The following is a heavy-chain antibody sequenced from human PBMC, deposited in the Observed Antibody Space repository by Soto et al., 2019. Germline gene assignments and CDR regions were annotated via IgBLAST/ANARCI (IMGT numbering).Heavy chain of an antibody. V-gene: IGHV3-23*01. J-gene: IGHJ4*02. D-gene: IGHD2-2*01. CDR1: GFTFSSYA. Sequence: PGGSLRLSCAASGFTFSSYAMSWVRQAPGKGLEWVSAISGSGGSTYYADSVKGRFTISRDNSKNTLYLQMNSLRAEDTAVYYCAKGDHIVVVPAALDYWGQGTLVTVSS. CDR2: ISGSGGST. CDR3: AKGDHIVVVPAALDY.